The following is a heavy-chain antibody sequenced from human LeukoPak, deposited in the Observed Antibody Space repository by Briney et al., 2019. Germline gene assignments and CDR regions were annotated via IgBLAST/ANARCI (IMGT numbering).Heavy chain of an antibody. Sequence: SETLSLTCTVSGGSNSSSSYYWGWIRQPPGKGLEWIGSIYYSGSTYYNPSLKSRVTISVDTSKNQFSLKLSSVTAADTAVYYCARGVTMIVVVIHDWYFDLWGRGTLVTVSS. CDR3: ARGVTMIVVVIHDWYFDL. CDR2: IYYSGST. V-gene: IGHV4-39*01. J-gene: IGHJ2*01. D-gene: IGHD3-22*01. CDR1: GGSNSSSSYY.